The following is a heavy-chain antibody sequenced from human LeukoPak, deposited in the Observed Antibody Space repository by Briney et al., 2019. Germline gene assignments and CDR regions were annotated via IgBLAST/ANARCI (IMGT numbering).Heavy chain of an antibody. Sequence: ASVKVSCKASGYTFTSYGISWVRQAPAQELEWMGWISPYNGNTNYAHQLQDRITTTTDTATSTAHMELRTLRSDGTAVYCCARGPLTGWLQFDIWGQGTMVTVS. J-gene: IGHJ3*02. V-gene: IGHV1-18*01. D-gene: IGHD5-24*01. CDR1: GYTFTSYG. CDR2: ISPYNGNT. CDR3: ARGPLTGWLQFDI.